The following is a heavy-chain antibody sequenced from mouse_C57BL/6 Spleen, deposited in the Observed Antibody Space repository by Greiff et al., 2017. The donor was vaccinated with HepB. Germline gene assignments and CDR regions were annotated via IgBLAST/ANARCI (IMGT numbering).Heavy chain of an antibody. CDR3: ATYDYERAWFAY. J-gene: IGHJ3*01. CDR1: GYTFTSYW. CDR2: IDPSDSYT. Sequence: VQLQQPGAELVMPGASVKLSCKASGYTFTSYWMHWVKQRPGQGLEWIGEIDPSDSYTNYNQKFKGKSTLTVDKSSSTAYMQLSSLTSEDSAVYYCATYDYERAWFAYWGQGTLVTVSA. V-gene: IGHV1-69*01. D-gene: IGHD2-4*01.